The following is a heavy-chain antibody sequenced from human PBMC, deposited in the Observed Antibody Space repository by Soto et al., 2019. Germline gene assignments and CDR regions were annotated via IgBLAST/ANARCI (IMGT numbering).Heavy chain of an antibody. CDR2: INAGNGNT. CDR1: GYTFTSYA. CDR3: ARDTAASSAFDY. Sequence: ASVKVSCKASGYTFTSYAMHWVRQAPGQRLEWMGWINAGNGNTKYSQKFQGRVTITRDTSASTAYMELRSLRSDDTAVYYCARDTAASSAFDYWGQGTLVTVSS. D-gene: IGHD6-6*01. V-gene: IGHV1-3*01. J-gene: IGHJ4*02.